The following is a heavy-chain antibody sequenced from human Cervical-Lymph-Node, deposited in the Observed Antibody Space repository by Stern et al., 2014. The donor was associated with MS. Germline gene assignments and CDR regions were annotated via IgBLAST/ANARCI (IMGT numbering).Heavy chain of an antibody. CDR2: IIPICGKA. J-gene: IGHJ6*02. V-gene: IGHV1-69*01. Sequence: VQLVESGAEVKKPGSSGKVSCKASGGTFSSYAISWVRQAPGQGLEWMGGIIPICGKANYAQKFQGRVTITADESTSTAYMELSSLRSEDTAVYYCARGELKEGLVRGMDVWGQGTTVTVSS. D-gene: IGHD1-26*01. CDR1: GGTFSSYA. CDR3: ARGELKEGLVRGMDV.